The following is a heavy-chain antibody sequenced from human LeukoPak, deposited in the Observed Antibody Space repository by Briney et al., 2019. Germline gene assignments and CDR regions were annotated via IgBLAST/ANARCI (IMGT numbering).Heavy chain of an antibody. CDR3: ARGDYAPNY. V-gene: IGHV3-7*04. Sequence: GGSLRLSCAASGFTFSSYWMSWVRQAPGKGLEWVANIKQDGSEKYYVDSVKGRFTRARDNAKNSLYLQTNSLRAEDTAVYYCARGDYAPNYWGQGTLVTVSS. J-gene: IGHJ4*02. D-gene: IGHD2-2*01. CDR1: GFTFSSYW. CDR2: IKQDGSEK.